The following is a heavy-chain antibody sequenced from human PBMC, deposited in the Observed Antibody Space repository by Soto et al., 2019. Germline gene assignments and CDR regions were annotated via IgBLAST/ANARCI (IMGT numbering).Heavy chain of an antibody. Sequence: SETLSLTCAVSGGSISSGGYSWSWIRQPPGKGLEWIGYIYHSGSTYYNPSLKSRVTISVDKSKNQFSLKLSSVTAADTAVYYCARVWTRVTNWFDPGGRGPLVTVPS. J-gene: IGHJ5*02. CDR2: IYHSGST. CDR1: GGSISSGGYS. V-gene: IGHV4-30-2*01. CDR3: ARVWTRVTNWFDP. D-gene: IGHD4-17*01.